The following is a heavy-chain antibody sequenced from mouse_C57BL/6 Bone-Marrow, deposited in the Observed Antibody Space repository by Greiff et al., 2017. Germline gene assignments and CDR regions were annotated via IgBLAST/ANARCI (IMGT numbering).Heavy chain of an antibody. D-gene: IGHD1-1*01. Sequence: QVQLQQSGAELVRPGTSVKMSCKASGYTFTNYWIGWAKQRPGHGLEWIGDIYPGGGYTNYNEKFKGKATLTADKSSSTAYMQFSSLTSEDSAIYYCAISPPYYYGSSYVWYFDVWGTGTTVTVSS. CDR2: IYPGGGYT. CDR3: AISPPYYYGSSYVWYFDV. CDR1: GYTFTNYW. J-gene: IGHJ1*03. V-gene: IGHV1-63*01.